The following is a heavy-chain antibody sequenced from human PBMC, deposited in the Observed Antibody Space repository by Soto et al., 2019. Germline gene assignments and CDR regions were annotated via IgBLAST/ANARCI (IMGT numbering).Heavy chain of an antibody. Sequence: ASVKVSCKASGGTFSNYVVNWVRQAPGQGLEWMGRIIPISGAANYAQKFQGRVTITADKSTSTSYMELSSLRSEDTTVYYCARDMTRTVVPYFDFWGQGTLVTVSS. CDR1: GGTFSNYV. J-gene: IGHJ4*02. V-gene: IGHV1-69*06. CDR2: IIPISGAA. CDR3: ARDMTRTVVPYFDF. D-gene: IGHD1-7*01.